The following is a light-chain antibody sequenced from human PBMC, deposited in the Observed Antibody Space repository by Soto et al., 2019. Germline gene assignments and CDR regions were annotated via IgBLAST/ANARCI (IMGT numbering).Light chain of an antibody. J-gene: IGKJ1*01. CDR1: QTVSKNY. CDR3: QQYGSSGT. Sequence: PGEGATLSCRASQTVSKNYLAWYQQKAGQAPRLVIYAASTRATGIPDRFSGSGSGTDFTLAISRLEPEDFAVYYCQQYGSSGTFGQGTKVDIK. CDR2: AAS. V-gene: IGKV3-20*01.